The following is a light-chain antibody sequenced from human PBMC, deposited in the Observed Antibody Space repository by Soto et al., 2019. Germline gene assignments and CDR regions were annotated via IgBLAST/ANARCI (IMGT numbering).Light chain of an antibody. CDR3: QQRSNWPRIT. CDR1: QRINNY. V-gene: IGKV1-39*01. J-gene: IGKJ5*01. CDR2: SAS. Sequence: DIQMTQSPSSLYASLGDRVTITCRASQRINNYVNWYHQKPGKAPKLLIYSASSLQGGVPPRFSGSGSGTDFTLTISSLEPEDFAVYYCQQRSNWPRITFGQGTRLEI.